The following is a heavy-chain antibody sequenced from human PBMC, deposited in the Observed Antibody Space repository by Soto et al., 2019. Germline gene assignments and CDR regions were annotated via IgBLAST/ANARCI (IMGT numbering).Heavy chain of an antibody. J-gene: IGHJ4*02. CDR1: GYTFTSYD. CDR2: MNPNSGNT. D-gene: IGHD3-10*01. Sequence: ASVKVSCKASGYTFTSYDIDWVRQATGQGLEWMGWMNPNSGNTGYAQKFQGRVTMTRNTSISTAYMELSSLRSEDTAVYYCARRLESKGGITAMVRGVIITLGYWGQGTLVTVSS. CDR3: ARRLESKGGITAMVRGVIITLGY. V-gene: IGHV1-8*01.